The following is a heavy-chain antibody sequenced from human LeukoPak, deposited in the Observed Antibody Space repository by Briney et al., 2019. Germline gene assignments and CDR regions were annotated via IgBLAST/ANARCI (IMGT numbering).Heavy chain of an antibody. CDR2: IIPIFGTA. V-gene: IGHV1-69*13. CDR3: ARGAVAAAGSFDY. J-gene: IGHJ4*02. Sequence: SVKVSCKASGGTFSSYAISWVRQAPGQGLEWMGGIIPIFGTANYAQKFQGRVTITADGSTSTAYMELSSLRSEDTAVYYCARGAVAAAGSFDYWGQGTLVTVSS. D-gene: IGHD6-13*01. CDR1: GGTFSSYA.